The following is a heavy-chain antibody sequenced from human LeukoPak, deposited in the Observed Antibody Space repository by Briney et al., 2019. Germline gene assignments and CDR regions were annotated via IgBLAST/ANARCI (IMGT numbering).Heavy chain of an antibody. V-gene: IGHV4-30-4*01. CDR2: IYHSGST. J-gene: IGHJ2*01. CDR1: GGSISSGDYY. D-gene: IGHD2-15*01. Sequence: SETLSLTCTVSGGSISSGDYYWSWIRQPPGKGLEWIGYIYHSGSTYYNPSLKSRVTISVDTSKNQFSLKLSSVTAADTAVYYCARGGKAAVRFDLWGRGTLVTVSS. CDR3: ARGGKAAVRFDL.